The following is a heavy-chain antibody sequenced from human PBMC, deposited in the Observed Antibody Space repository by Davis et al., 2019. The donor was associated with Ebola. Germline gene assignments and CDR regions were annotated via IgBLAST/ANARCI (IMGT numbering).Heavy chain of an antibody. D-gene: IGHD2-21*01. CDR3: ARVQYCGGDCSDAFDI. CDR2: ISSSSSYT. CDR1: GFTFSDYY. J-gene: IGHJ3*02. Sequence: GESLKISCAASGFTFSDYYMSWIRQAPGKGLEWVSYISSSSSYTNYADSVKGRFTISRDNAKNSLYLQMNSLRAEDTAVYYCARVQYCGGDCSDAFDIWGQGTMVTVSS. V-gene: IGHV3-11*06.